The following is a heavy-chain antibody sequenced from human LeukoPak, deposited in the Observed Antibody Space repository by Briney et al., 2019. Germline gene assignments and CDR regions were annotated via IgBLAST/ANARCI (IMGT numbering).Heavy chain of an antibody. J-gene: IGHJ4*02. V-gene: IGHV4-61*02. CDR2: IYTSGST. D-gene: IGHD6-6*01. CDR3: ARDIAARRFDY. Sequence: SETLSLTCAVSGYSISSGYYWSWIRQPAGKGLEWIGRIYTSGSTNYNPSLKSRVTISVDTSKNQFSLKLSSVTAADTAVYYCARDIAARRFDYWGQGTLVTVSS. CDR1: GYSISSGYY.